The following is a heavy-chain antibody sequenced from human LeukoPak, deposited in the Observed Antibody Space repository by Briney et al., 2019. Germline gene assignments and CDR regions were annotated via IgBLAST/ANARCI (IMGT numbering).Heavy chain of an antibody. D-gene: IGHD3-10*01. CDR1: GFTFDDYA. V-gene: IGHV3-9*01. CDR3: AKDPHYGSGSYFSD. Sequence: GRSLRLSCAASGFTFDDYAMHWVRQAPGKGLEWVSGISWNSGSIGYADSVKGRFTISRDNAKNSLYPQMNSLRAEDTALYYCAKDPHYGSGSYFSDWGQGTLVTVSS. J-gene: IGHJ4*02. CDR2: ISWNSGSI.